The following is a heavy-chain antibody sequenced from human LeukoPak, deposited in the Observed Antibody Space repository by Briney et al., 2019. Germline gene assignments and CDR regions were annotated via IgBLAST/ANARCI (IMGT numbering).Heavy chain of an antibody. CDR3: ARRQGRRSGAFDI. V-gene: IGHV4-39*01. D-gene: IGHD4-17*01. CDR1: GDSISSSSYY. CDR2: IYYSGST. J-gene: IGHJ3*02. Sequence: SETLSLTCTVSGDSISSSSYYWGWIRQPPGKGLEWIGSIYYSGSTYYNPSLKSRVTISVDTSKNQFSLKLSSVTAADTAVYYCARRQGRRSGAFDIWGQGTMVTVSS.